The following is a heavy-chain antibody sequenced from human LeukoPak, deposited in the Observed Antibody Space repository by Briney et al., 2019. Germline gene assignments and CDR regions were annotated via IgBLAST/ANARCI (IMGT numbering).Heavy chain of an antibody. Sequence: PGGSLRLSCVASGFTFSTYWMSWVRQAPGKGLEWVANIKQDGSEEYYVDSVKGRFTISRDSAKNTLYLQMNSLRAEDTAVYYCTETGIGLQGHWGQGTLVTVSS. D-gene: IGHD4-11*01. V-gene: IGHV3-7*03. J-gene: IGHJ4*02. CDR2: IKQDGSEE. CDR3: TETGIGLQGH. CDR1: GFTFSTYW.